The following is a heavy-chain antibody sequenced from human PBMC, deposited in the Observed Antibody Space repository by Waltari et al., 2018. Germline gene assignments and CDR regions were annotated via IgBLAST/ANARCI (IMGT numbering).Heavy chain of an antibody. J-gene: IGHJ6*03. CDR1: GGTFSSYA. CDR2: IIPIFGTA. CDR3: ASLAVAGTDYYYYYYMDV. V-gene: IGHV1-69*05. D-gene: IGHD6-19*01. Sequence: QVQLVQSGAEVKKPGSSVKVSCKASGGTFSSYAISWVRQAPGQGLEWMGGIIPIFGTANYAQKFQGRVTITTDESTSTAYMELSSLRSEDTAVYYCASLAVAGTDYYYYYYMDVWGKGTTVTVSS.